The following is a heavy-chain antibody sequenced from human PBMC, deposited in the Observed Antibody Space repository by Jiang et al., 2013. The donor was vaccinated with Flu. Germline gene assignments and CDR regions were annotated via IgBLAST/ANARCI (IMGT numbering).Heavy chain of an antibody. CDR3: ARSRVYYFDL. Sequence: SGGDVVQPGRSLRLSCAASGFTFSNHGMHWVRQAPGKGLEWVALIAYDGTNTYYADSVKGRFTISRDNSKNTLYLQMNSLRDEDTAVYYCARSRVYYFDLWGQGTLVTVSS. CDR2: IAYDGTNT. J-gene: IGHJ4*02. CDR1: GFTFSNHG. V-gene: IGHV3-30*03. D-gene: IGHD5/OR15-5a*01.